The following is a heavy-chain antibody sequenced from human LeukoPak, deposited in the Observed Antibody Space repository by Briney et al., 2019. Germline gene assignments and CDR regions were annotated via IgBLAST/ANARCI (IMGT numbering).Heavy chain of an antibody. CDR3: ARDPFSGSYYSAPHFDY. V-gene: IGHV1-18*01. CDR1: GYTFTSYG. J-gene: IGHJ4*02. D-gene: IGHD1-26*01. CDR2: ISAYNGNT. Sequence: ASVKVSCKASGYTFTSYGISWVRRAPGQGLEWMGWISAYNGNTNYAQKLQGRVTMTRNTSISTAYMELSSLRSDDTAVYYCARDPFSGSYYSAPHFDYWGQGTLVTVSS.